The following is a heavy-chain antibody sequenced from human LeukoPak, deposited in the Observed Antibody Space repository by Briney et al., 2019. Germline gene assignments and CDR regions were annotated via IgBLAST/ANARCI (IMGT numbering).Heavy chain of an antibody. Sequence: GGSLRLSCAASGFTFSTYWMHWVRQAPGKGLEWVANIKEDESEKYYVDSVKGRFTISRDNAKNSLYLQMDSLRAEDTAVYYCGRSMDVWGQGTTVTVSS. V-gene: IGHV3-7*01. CDR1: GFTFSTYW. CDR3: GRSMDV. CDR2: IKEDESEK. J-gene: IGHJ6*02.